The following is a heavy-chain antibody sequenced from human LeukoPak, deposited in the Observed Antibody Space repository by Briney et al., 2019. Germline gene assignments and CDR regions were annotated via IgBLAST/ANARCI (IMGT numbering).Heavy chain of an antibody. D-gene: IGHD5-18*01. CDR1: GYTFTGYY. V-gene: IGHV1-2*06. CDR3: AREDSYGFSNWFDP. Sequence: GASVKVSCKASGYTFTGYYMHWVRQAPGQGLGWMGRINPNSGGTNYAQKFQGRVTMTRDTSISTAYMELSRLRSDDTAVYYCAREDSYGFSNWFDPWGQGTLVTVSS. J-gene: IGHJ5*02. CDR2: INPNSGGT.